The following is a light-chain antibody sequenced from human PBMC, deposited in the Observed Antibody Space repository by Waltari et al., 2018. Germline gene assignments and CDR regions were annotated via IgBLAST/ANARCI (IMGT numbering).Light chain of an antibody. J-gene: IGLJ1*01. CDR1: DNDVGAYDF. Sequence: QSALPQPASVSGSPGQSITISSSGTDNDVGAYDFVSWYQQHPGKAPHLIIYEVSNRPSGISNRFSASKSGNTASLTISGLQAEDEADYYCSSYTTSSAPGVFGTGTRVTVL. CDR3: SSYTTSSAPGV. CDR2: EVS. V-gene: IGLV2-14*01.